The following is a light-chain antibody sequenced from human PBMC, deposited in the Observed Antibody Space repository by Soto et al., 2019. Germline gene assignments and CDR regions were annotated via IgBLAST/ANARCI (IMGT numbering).Light chain of an antibody. CDR1: QGISNY. CDR3: QKYNSGPWT. J-gene: IGKJ1*01. Sequence: DIQMTQSPSSLSASVGDRVTITCRASQGISNYLAWYQQQPGKVPKLLIYVASTLKSGVSSLFSGSGSGTDFTLSISSLQPEDVANYYCQKYNSGPWTFGQGNKVEIK. CDR2: VAS. V-gene: IGKV1-27*01.